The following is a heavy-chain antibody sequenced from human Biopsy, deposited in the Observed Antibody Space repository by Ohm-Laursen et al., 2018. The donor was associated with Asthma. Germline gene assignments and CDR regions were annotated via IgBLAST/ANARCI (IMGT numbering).Heavy chain of an antibody. V-gene: IGHV3-30-3*01. CDR2: FSFDGSYK. D-gene: IGHD4-23*01. CDR3: AREQTTVLTPNYFFDY. CDR1: GFTFSTYA. Sequence: SLRLSCTASGFTFSTYALHWVRQAPGKGLEWVAVFSFDGSYKSYAASVKGRFTISRDNSKNTLYLEMNSLRAEDTAVYYCAREQTTVLTPNYFFDYWGQGTLVTVSS. J-gene: IGHJ4*02.